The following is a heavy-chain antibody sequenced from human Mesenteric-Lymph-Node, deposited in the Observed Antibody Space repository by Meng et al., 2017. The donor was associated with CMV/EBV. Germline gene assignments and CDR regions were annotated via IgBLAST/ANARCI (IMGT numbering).Heavy chain of an antibody. D-gene: IGHD6-13*01. V-gene: IGHV1-18*01. CDR3: ARDSQQLHFDY. CDR1: GYTCTSYG. J-gene: IGHJ4*02. Sequence: SGKASGYTCTSYGISWVRQAPGQGLEWMGWISAYNGNTNYAQKLQGRVTMTTDTSTSTAYMELRSLRSDDTAVYYCARDSQQLHFDYWGQGTLVTVSS. CDR2: ISAYNGNT.